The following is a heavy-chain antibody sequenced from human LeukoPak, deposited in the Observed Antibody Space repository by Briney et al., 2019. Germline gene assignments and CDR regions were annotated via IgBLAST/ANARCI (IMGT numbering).Heavy chain of an antibody. J-gene: IGHJ4*02. V-gene: IGHV1-2*02. CDR2: INSYSGGT. CDR3: ARQGEAASFDY. Sequence: GASVKVSCKASGCTFTGAYIRWVRQAPGQGPEWMGWINSYSGGTNYAQKFQGRVTLTRDTSLGTAYMELSRLRSDDTAVYYCARQGEAASFDYWGQGTLVTVSS. CDR1: GCTFTGAY. D-gene: IGHD6-13*01.